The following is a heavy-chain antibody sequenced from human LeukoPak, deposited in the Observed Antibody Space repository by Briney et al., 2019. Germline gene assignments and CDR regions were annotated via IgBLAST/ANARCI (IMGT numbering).Heavy chain of an antibody. V-gene: IGHV4-39*07. D-gene: IGHD3-16*01. CDR1: GGSISSSSYY. CDR2: IYYSGST. CDR3: ARETSQKGAHYMDV. J-gene: IGHJ6*03. Sequence: SETLSLTCTVSGGSISSSSYYWGWIRQPPGKGLEWIGSIYYSGSTYYNPSLKSRVTISVDPSNNQFSLKLSSVTAADTAVYYCARETSQKGAHYMDVWGKGTTVTISS.